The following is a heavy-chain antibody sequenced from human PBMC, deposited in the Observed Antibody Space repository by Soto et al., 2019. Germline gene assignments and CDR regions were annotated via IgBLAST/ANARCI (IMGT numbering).Heavy chain of an antibody. CDR1: GYTFNDFG. V-gene: IGHV1-18*01. J-gene: IGHJ4*02. CDR3: ARDIGFDIDY. D-gene: IGHD5-12*01. Sequence: QVQLVQSGAEVQKPGASVKVSCKTSGYTFNDFGITWMRQAPGLGLEWLGWIYSKAGTINFAPKFQGRVIMTTDTSTSTAYMELTSLTFDGSAVYFCARDIGFDIDYWGQGTLVTVS. CDR2: IYSKAGTI.